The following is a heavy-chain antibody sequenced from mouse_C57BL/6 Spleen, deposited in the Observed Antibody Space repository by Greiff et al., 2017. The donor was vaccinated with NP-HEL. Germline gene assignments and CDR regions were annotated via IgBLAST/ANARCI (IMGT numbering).Heavy chain of an antibody. J-gene: IGHJ2*01. V-gene: IGHV14-1*01. CDR1: GFNIKDYY. Sequence: VQLQQSGAELVRPGASVKLSCTASGFNIKDYYMHWVKQRPEQGLEWIGRIDPEDGDTEYAPKFQGKATMPADTSSNTAYLQLSSLTSEDTAVYYCTTLYGSSYVDYFDYWGQGTTLTVSS. CDR2: IDPEDGDT. CDR3: TTLYGSSYVDYFDY. D-gene: IGHD1-1*01.